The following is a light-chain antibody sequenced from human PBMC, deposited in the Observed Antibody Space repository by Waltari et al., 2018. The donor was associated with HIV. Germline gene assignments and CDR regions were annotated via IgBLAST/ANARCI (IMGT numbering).Light chain of an antibody. CDR1: GGLSSYA. J-gene: IGLJ3*02. CDR2: LKSDGSH. CDR3: QTWDTGPV. Sequence: QLVLTQSPSASDFLGASVKITCTLNGGLSSYAIAWHQHQPEKGPRYLMKLKSDGSHNREDEIPDRFSASNSGADHHLTISSLQSEDEGYYYCQTWDTGPVFGGGTKLTVL. V-gene: IGLV4-69*01.